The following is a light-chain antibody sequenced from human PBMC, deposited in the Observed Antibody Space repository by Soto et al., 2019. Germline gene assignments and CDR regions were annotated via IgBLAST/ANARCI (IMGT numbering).Light chain of an antibody. CDR2: DAS. J-gene: IGKJ1*01. Sequence: DIRMTHSPSTLSASVGDRVTISCRASQSISRWLACYQQKPGEAPKLLIYDASSLQSGVPSRFSGSVSGTEFTLIISSLQPDDFATYYCQQYQSYWTFGQGTKV. V-gene: IGKV1-5*01. CDR3: QQYQSYWT. CDR1: QSISRW.